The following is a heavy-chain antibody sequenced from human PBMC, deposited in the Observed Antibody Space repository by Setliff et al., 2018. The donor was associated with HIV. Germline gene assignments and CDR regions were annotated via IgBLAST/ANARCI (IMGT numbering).Heavy chain of an antibody. CDR1: GYSISSGYY. CDR2: IYHSGST. D-gene: IGHD3-22*01. V-gene: IGHV4-38-2*01. J-gene: IGHJ3*02. CDR3: ARHVTVYYYDSSGYYGGAFDI. Sequence: SETLSLTCAVSGYSISSGYYWGWIRQPPGKGLEWIGSIYHSGSTYYNPSLKSRVTISVDTSKNQFSLKLSSVTAADTAVYYCARHVTVYYYDSSGYYGGAFDIWGQGTMVTVSS.